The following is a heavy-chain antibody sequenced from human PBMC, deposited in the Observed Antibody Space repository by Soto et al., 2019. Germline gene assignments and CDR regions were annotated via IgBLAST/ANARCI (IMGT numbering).Heavy chain of an antibody. CDR2: ISSSSSTI. D-gene: IGHD1-26*01. V-gene: IGHV3-48*02. CDR1: GFTFSSYS. J-gene: IGHJ6*02. Sequence: EVQLVESGGGLVQPGGSLRLSCAASGFTFSSYSMNWVRQAPGKGLEWVSYISSSSSTIYYADSVKGRFTISRDNAKNSLYLQMNSLRDEDTAVYYCARARRIVGAIRAYYYGMDVWGQGTTVTVSS. CDR3: ARARRIVGAIRAYYYGMDV.